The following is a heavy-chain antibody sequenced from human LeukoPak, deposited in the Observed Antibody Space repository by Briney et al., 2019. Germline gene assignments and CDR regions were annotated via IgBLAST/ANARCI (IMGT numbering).Heavy chain of an antibody. V-gene: IGHV3-7*01. Sequence: GGSLRLSCAASGFTFTSYWMTWVRQAPGEGLEWVANIKQDGSEDYYVDSVQGRFTISRDNAKNSLFLQMNSLTADDAAVYYCASGKNGRNLGFDYWGQGTLVTVSS. CDR3: ASGKNGRNLGFDY. J-gene: IGHJ4*02. D-gene: IGHD1-14*01. CDR1: GFTFTSYW. CDR2: IKQDGSED.